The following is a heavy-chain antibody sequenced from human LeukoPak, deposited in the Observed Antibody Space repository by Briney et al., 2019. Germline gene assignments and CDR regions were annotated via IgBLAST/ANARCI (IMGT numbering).Heavy chain of an antibody. CDR1: GGSVSSGRYY. V-gene: IGHV4-61*01. J-gene: IGHJ4*02. D-gene: IGHD1-1*01. CDR2: FYYSGST. Sequence: SEILSLTCTVSGGSVSSGRYYWSWIRQPPGKGLEWIGYFYYSGSTNYNPSLKTRVTISVDTSKNQFSLKVSSVTAADTAVYYCARKRTGDQGYYFDYWGQGTPVTVSS. CDR3: ARKRTGDQGYYFDY.